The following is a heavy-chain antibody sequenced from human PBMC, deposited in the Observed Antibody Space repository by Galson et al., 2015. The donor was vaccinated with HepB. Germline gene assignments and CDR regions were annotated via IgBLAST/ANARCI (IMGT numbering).Heavy chain of an antibody. Sequence: SLRLSCAASGFTFSSYSMNWVRQAPGKGLEWVSYISSSSSTIYYADSVKGRFTISRDNAKNSLYLQMNSLRAEDTAVYYCAREYDYVWGSYRPSGFPLDYWGQGTLVTVSS. J-gene: IGHJ4*02. CDR1: GFTFSSYS. D-gene: IGHD3-16*02. CDR3: AREYDYVWGSYRPSGFPLDY. CDR2: ISSSSSTI. V-gene: IGHV3-48*01.